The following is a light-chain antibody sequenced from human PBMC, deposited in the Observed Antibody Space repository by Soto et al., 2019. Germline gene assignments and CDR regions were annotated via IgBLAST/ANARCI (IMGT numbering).Light chain of an antibody. CDR3: QQYYRTPAT. CDR2: WAA. J-gene: IGKJ1*01. V-gene: IGKV4-1*01. Sequence: DIVMTQSPDSLAVSLGERAAINCKSSQSVLYSSDNKNYLAWYQQKPGQPPKLLIYWAATRESGVPDRFSGSGSGTDFTLTIRSLQAEDVAVYYCQQYYRTPATFGQGTKVEIK. CDR1: QSVLYSSDNKNY.